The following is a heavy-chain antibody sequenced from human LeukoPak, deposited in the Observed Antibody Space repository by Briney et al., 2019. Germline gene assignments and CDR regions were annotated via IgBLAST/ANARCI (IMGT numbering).Heavy chain of an antibody. J-gene: IGHJ5*02. D-gene: IGHD2-2*01. CDR3: ARDSIVVVPAAIVFGWFDP. CDR1: GFTFSNYA. Sequence: GRSLRLSCAASGFTFSNYAMHWVRQAPGKGLEWVAVISYDGSNKYYADSVKGRFTISRDNSKNTLYLQMNSLRAEDTAVYYCARDSIVVVPAAIVFGWFDPWGQGTLVTVSS. CDR2: ISYDGSNK. V-gene: IGHV3-30-3*01.